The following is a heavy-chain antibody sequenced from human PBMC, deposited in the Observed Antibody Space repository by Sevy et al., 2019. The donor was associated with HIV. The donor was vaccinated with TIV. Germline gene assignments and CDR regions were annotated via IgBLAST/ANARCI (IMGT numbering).Heavy chain of an antibody. J-gene: IGHJ4*02. Sequence: GGSLRLSCAASGFTSSSYAMSWVRQPPGRGLEWVSTLSDSGVSKYYADSVKGRFTISRDNPKNILYLQMNSLGAEDTAVYYCARDRATSATGTRFDYWGQGTQVTVSS. D-gene: IGHD3-9*01. CDR3: ARDRATSATGTRFDY. V-gene: IGHV3-23*01. CDR2: LSDSGVSK. CDR1: GFTSSSYA.